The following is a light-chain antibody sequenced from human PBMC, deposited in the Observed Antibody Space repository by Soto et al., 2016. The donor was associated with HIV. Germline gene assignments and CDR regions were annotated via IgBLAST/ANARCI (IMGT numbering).Light chain of an antibody. J-gene: IGKJ2*01. V-gene: IGKV1-5*03. CDR1: QSVSVW. Sequence: DIQMTQFPSTLSASIGDRVTITCRASQSVSVWLAWYQQKPGKAPNLLIFKTSTLEVGVPSRFSGSGSGTDFTLTLSSVQPDDVGTYYCQQYNTYSYTFGQGTKLEIK. CDR3: QQYNTYSYT. CDR2: KTS.